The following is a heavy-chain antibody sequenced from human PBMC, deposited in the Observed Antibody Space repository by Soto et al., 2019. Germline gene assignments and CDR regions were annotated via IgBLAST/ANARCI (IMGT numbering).Heavy chain of an antibody. CDR1: VGSISRGGYY. J-gene: IGHJ4*02. CDR3: ARMLWLVRGYDY. D-gene: IGHD6-19*01. Sequence: QVQLQESGPGLVKPSQNLSLTCTVSVGSISRGGYYWGWIRQPPGKGLEWIGYIYYSGSTYYNPSLKSRVTISVDTSKNQFSLKLSSVTAADTAVYHCARMLWLVRGYDYWGQGTLVTVSS. CDR2: IYYSGST. V-gene: IGHV4-31*03.